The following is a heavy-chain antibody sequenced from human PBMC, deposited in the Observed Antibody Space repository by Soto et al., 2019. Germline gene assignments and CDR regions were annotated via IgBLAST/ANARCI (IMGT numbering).Heavy chain of an antibody. Sequence: SETLSLTCTVSGGSISSGDYYWSWIRQPPGKGLEWIGYIYYSGSTYYNPSLKSRVTISVDTSKNQFSLKLSSVTAADTAVYYCARVGLRTKGGYYFDYWGQGTLVTVSS. CDR2: IYYSGST. V-gene: IGHV4-30-4*01. D-gene: IGHD2-8*01. CDR1: GGSISSGDYY. CDR3: ARVGLRTKGGYYFDY. J-gene: IGHJ4*02.